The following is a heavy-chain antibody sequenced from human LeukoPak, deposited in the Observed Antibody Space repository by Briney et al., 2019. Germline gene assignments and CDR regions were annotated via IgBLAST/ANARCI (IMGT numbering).Heavy chain of an antibody. Sequence: PGGSLRLSCAASGITFSTSGMHWVRQAPGKGLEWVAFIWSDGSNKYHADSVKGRFTISRDNSKDTLYLQMNSLRAEDTAVYYCARDFYGDFSKFDYWGQGTLVTVSS. CDR3: ARDFYGDFSKFDY. V-gene: IGHV3-33*01. CDR2: IWSDGSNK. J-gene: IGHJ4*02. CDR1: GITFSTSG. D-gene: IGHD4-17*01.